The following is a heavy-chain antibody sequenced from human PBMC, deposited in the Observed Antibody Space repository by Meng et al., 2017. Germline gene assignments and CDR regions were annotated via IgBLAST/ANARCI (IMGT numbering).Heavy chain of an antibody. CDR3: ARGGIAVAIDY. CDR2: ISASNGNT. V-gene: IGHV1-18*01. Sequence: QVQLVQSGAGVRKPGAAVKFSCKAPGYTCTSYGISWVRQAPGQGLEWMGWISASNGNTNYAPKLQGRVTMSTETSTSTAYMELRSLRSDDTAVYYCARGGIAVAIDYWGQGTLVTVSS. J-gene: IGHJ4*02. D-gene: IGHD6-19*01. CDR1: GYTCTSYG.